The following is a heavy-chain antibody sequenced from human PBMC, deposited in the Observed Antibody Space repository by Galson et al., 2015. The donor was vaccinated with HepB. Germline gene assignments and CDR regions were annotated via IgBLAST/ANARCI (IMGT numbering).Heavy chain of an antibody. Sequence: SVKVSCKASGGTFSSYAISWVRQAPGQGLEWMGGIIPIFGTANYAQKFQGRVTITADESTSTAYMELSSLRSEDTAVYYCARGYCSGGSCYSIYFQHWGQGTLVTVSS. CDR2: IIPIFGTA. J-gene: IGHJ1*01. CDR1: GGTFSSYA. D-gene: IGHD2-15*01. CDR3: ARGYCSGGSCYSIYFQH. V-gene: IGHV1-69*13.